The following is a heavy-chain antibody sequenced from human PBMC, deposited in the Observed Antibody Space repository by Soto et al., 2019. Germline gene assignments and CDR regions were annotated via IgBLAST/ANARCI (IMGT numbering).Heavy chain of an antibody. CDR1: GGSISSYY. CDR2: IYTSGST. V-gene: IGHV4-4*07. Sequence: SETLSLTCTVSGGSISSYYWSWIRQPAGKGLEWIGRIYTSGSTNYNPSLKSRVTMSVDTSKNQFSLKLSSVTAADTAVYYCAREGYSSSWYRPGGYYYGMDVWGQGTTVTVS. J-gene: IGHJ6*02. D-gene: IGHD6-13*01. CDR3: AREGYSSSWYRPGGYYYGMDV.